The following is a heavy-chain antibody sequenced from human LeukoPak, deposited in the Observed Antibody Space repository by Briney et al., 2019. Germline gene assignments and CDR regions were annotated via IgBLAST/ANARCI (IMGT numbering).Heavy chain of an antibody. CDR2: ISYDGSNK. CDR1: GFTFSSYG. V-gene: IGHV3-30*18. J-gene: IGHJ4*02. D-gene: IGHD6-19*01. Sequence: GGSLRLSCAASGFTFSSYGMHWVRQAPGKGLEWVAVISYDGSNKYYADSVKGRFTISRDNSKNTLYLQMNSLRAEDTAVYYCAKDTVLFSIAVAGTGDYWGQGTLVTVSS. CDR3: AKDTVLFSIAVAGTGDY.